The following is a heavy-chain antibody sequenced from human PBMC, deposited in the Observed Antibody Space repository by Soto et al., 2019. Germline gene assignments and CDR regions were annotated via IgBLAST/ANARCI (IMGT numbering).Heavy chain of an antibody. CDR3: VRVGVGIGNHFDS. Sequence: TETLSLTCSVSNGSISGFYWTWIRQPPGKILEWIGYIHYSGRTDYNPSLTSRATMSVDTSKNQFSLNLKSITAADTAVYYCVRVGVGIGNHFDSWGRGTLVTVSS. CDR2: IHYSGRT. D-gene: IGHD1-26*01. V-gene: IGHV4-59*12. J-gene: IGHJ4*02. CDR1: NGSISGFY.